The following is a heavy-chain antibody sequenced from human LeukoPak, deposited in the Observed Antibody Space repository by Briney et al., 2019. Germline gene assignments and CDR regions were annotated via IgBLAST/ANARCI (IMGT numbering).Heavy chain of an antibody. V-gene: IGHV3-53*01. CDR2: IYSGGST. Sequence: GGSLRLSCAASGFTVSSNYMSWVRQAPGKGLEWVSVIYSGGSTYYVDSVKGRFTISRDNSKNTLYLQMNSLRAEDTAVYYCAKGPNYYDSSGYYWLENYFDYWGQGTLVTVSS. J-gene: IGHJ4*02. D-gene: IGHD3-22*01. CDR1: GFTVSSNY. CDR3: AKGPNYYDSSGYYWLENYFDY.